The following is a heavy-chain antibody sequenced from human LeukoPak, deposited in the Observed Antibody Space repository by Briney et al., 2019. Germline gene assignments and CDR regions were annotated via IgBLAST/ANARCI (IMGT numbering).Heavy chain of an antibody. CDR2: INVGNGDT. Sequence: ASVKVSCKASGHTFINYATHWVRQGPGQRLEWVGWINVGNGDTKYSQRFQGRVTITRDTSASTAYMELSRLRSEDTAVYYCATSEEGRWGQGTLVTVSS. V-gene: IGHV1-3*01. CDR1: GHTFINYA. CDR3: ATSEEGR. J-gene: IGHJ4*02. D-gene: IGHD2-15*01.